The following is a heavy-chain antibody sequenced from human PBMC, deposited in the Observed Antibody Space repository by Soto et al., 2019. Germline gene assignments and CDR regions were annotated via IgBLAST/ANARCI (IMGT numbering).Heavy chain of an antibody. D-gene: IGHD6-13*01. CDR3: ARIDAGKDDYVDY. V-gene: IGHV2-26*01. CDR1: GFSLSNARMG. J-gene: IGHJ4*02. CDR2: IFSNDEK. Sequence: QVTLKESGPVLVNPTETLTLTCTVSGFSLSNARMGVSWIRQPPGKALEWLAHIFSNDEKSYSTSLKSRLTISKDTSKSQVVLTMTNMDPVDTATYYCARIDAGKDDYVDYWGQGTLVTVSS.